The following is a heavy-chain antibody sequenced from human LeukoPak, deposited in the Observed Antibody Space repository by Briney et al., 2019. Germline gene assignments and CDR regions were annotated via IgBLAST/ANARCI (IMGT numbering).Heavy chain of an antibody. CDR2: IIPIFGTA. CDR1: GGTFSSYA. D-gene: IGHD3-10*01. CDR3: ARDLPDYYGSGSYYNYYYYYYMDV. Sequence: SVKVSCKASGGTFSSYAISWVRQAPGQGLEWMGGIIPIFGTANYAQKFQGRVTITTDESTSTAYMELSSLRSEDTAVYYCARDLPDYYGSGSYYNYYYYYYMDVWGKGTTVTVSS. V-gene: IGHV1-69*05. J-gene: IGHJ6*03.